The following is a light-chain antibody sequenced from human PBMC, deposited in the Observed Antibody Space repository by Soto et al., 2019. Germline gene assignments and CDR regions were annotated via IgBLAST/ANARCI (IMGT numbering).Light chain of an antibody. J-gene: IGKJ5*01. Sequence: DIVLTHSAGTLSLSPGERATLSCWASQSVASTYLGWYQQKPGQAPRLLIYGASSRATGIPDRFSGSGSGTDFTLTISRLEPEDFALYYCQQYAGSPTFGQGTRLEIK. CDR1: QSVASTY. CDR2: GAS. CDR3: QQYAGSPT. V-gene: IGKV3-20*01.